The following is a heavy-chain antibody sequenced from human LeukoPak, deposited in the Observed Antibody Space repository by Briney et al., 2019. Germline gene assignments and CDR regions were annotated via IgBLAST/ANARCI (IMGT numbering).Heavy chain of an antibody. CDR3: ARDLAYSRLDY. CDR1: GFTFSGFW. V-gene: IGHV3-7*01. CDR2: IKQDGSEK. J-gene: IGHJ4*02. Sequence: GGSLRLSCAASGFTFSGFWMSWVRQTPGKGLEWVANIKQDGSEKYYVDSVKGRFTISRDNAKNSLYLQMDSLRVEDTAFYYCARDLAYSRLDYWGQGMLVTVSS. D-gene: IGHD5-18*01.